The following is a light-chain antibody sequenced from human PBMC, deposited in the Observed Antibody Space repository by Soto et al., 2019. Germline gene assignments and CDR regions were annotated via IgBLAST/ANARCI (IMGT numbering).Light chain of an antibody. CDR2: DDG. J-gene: IGLJ3*02. CDR3: QVWDSGTDHPV. V-gene: IGLV3-21*02. Sequence: SYELTQPPSLSVAPGQTARMTCGGNNIGIKAVHWCQQRPGQAPVLVVYDDGDRPSGIPDRFSGSNSGNTATLTITRVEAGDEADYYCQVWDSGTDHPVFGGGTKLTVL. CDR1: NIGIKA.